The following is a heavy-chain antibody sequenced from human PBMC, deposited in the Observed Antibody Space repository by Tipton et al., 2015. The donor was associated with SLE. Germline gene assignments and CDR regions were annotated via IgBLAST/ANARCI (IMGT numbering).Heavy chain of an antibody. D-gene: IGHD5-12*01. CDR3: AREGGGYDYNFDY. V-gene: IGHV4-4*08. Sequence: TLSLTCTVSGGSISSYYWSWIRQPPGKGLEWIDYIYTSGSTNYNPSLKSRVTISADASRNQFSLKLSSVTAADTAVYYCAREGGGYDYNFDYWGQGTLVTVSS. J-gene: IGHJ4*02. CDR1: GGSISSYY. CDR2: IYTSGST.